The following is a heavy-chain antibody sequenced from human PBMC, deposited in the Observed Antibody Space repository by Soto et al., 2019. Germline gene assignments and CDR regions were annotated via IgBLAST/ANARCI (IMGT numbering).Heavy chain of an antibody. CDR1: GFTFSSYA. D-gene: IGHD5-12*01. CDR3: AKDVGGYSGYAFDY. J-gene: IGHJ4*02. Sequence: EVQLLESGGGLVQPGGSLRLSCAASGFTFSSYAMSWVRQAPGKGLEWVSVISTSGGSTYYADSVKGRFTISRDNSKNTLYLQMNSLRADDTAVYYCAKDVGGYSGYAFDYWGQGTLVTVSS. CDR2: ISTSGGST. V-gene: IGHV3-23*01.